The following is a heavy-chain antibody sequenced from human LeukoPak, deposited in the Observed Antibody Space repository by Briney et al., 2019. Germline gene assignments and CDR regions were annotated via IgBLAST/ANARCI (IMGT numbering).Heavy chain of an antibody. CDR1: GFTFSSYS. CDR3: ARGNPVTTSAFDI. V-gene: IGHV3-21*01. J-gene: IGHJ3*02. CDR2: ISSSSSYI. D-gene: IGHD4-17*01. Sequence: GGSLRLSCAASGFTFSSYSMNWVRQAPGKGLEWVSSISSSSSYIYYADSVKGRFTISRDNAKNSLYLQMNSLRAEDTAVYYCARGNPVTTSAFDIWGQGTMVTVSS.